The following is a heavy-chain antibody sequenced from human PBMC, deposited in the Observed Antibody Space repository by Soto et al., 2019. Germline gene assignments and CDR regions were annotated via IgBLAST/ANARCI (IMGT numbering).Heavy chain of an antibody. CDR3: ASSSRPHIVYTRY. D-gene: IGHD2-21*01. CDR2: IIPIFGTA. Sequence: QVQLVQSGAEVKKPGSSVKVSCKASGGTFSSYAISWVRQAPGQGLEWMGGIIPIFGTANYAQKFQGRVTITADNSASTAYMAVSSLSSEDTAVYYCASSSRPHIVYTRYWGQGTLVTVSS. J-gene: IGHJ4*02. V-gene: IGHV1-69*06. CDR1: GGTFSSYA.